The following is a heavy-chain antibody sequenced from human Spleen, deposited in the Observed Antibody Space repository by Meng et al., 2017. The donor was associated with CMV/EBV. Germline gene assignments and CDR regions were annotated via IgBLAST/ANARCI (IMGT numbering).Heavy chain of an antibody. J-gene: IGHJ4*02. D-gene: IGHD6-6*01. CDR1: GGSISSSRYY. CDR3: ARLIAARGY. Sequence: SETLSLTCTVSGGSISSSRYYWGWLRQPPGKGLEWIGSIYYSGSTYYNPSLKSPVTMSVDTSKHQFSLTLSSVTAADTAVYYCARLIAARGYWGQGTLVTVSS. V-gene: IGHV4-39*01. CDR2: IYYSGST.